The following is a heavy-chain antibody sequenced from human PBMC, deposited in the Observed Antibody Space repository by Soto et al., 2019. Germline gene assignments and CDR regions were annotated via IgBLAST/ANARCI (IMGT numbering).Heavy chain of an antibody. J-gene: IGHJ6*02. CDR2: ISRDGDSM. D-gene: IGHD3-10*01. CDR3: ARPNGESIDYCHGMDV. Sequence: QLQLVESGGGLVKPGGSLRLSCAASGFTFRDYYMAWIRQAPGKGLEYVSYISRDGDSMYYADSVKSRFTIPRDNAKISLSLQMNGLRAEDAAVYFFARPNGESIDYCHGMDVWGQGTTVTVSS. CDR1: GFTFRDYY. V-gene: IGHV3-11*04.